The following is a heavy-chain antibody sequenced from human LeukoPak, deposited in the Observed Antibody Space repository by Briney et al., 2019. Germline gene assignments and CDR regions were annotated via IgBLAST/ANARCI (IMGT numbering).Heavy chain of an antibody. J-gene: IGHJ6*03. D-gene: IGHD2-2*02. CDR2: IIPIFGTA. CDR3: ARHYCSSTSCYTGYCYYMDV. CDR1: GGTFSSYA. V-gene: IGHV1-69*05. Sequence: SVKVSCKASGGTFSSYAISWVRQAPGQGLEWMGGIIPIFGTANYAQKFQGRGTITTDESTSTAYMELSSLRSEDTAVYYCARHYCSSTSCYTGYCYYMDVWGKGTTVTVSS.